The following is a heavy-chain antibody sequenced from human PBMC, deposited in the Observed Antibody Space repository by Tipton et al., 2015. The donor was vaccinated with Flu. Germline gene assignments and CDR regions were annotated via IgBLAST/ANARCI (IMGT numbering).Heavy chain of an antibody. J-gene: IGHJ4*02. V-gene: IGHV4-59*08. CDR2: IYYSGST. Sequence: LRLSCTVSGGSITSYYWSWIRQPPGKGLEWIGYIYYSGSTNHNPSLKSRVTISVDTSKNQFSLKLSSVTAADTAVYYCARRKTVTTRLTYFDYWGQGTLVTVSS. CDR1: GGSITSYY. CDR3: ARRKTVTTRLTYFDY. D-gene: IGHD4-17*01.